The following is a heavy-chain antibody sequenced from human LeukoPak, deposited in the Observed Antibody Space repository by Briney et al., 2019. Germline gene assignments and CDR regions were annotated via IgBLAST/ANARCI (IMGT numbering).Heavy chain of an antibody. CDR1: GFTFSSYS. Sequence: GGSLRLPCAASGFTFSSYSMNWVRHATGKGLEWVSSISSSSSYIYYADSVKGRFTISRDNAKNSLYLQMNSLRAEDTAVYYCARNYGFWSGYLYYMDVWGKGATVTVSS. J-gene: IGHJ6*03. CDR2: ISSSSSYI. D-gene: IGHD3-3*01. V-gene: IGHV3-21*01. CDR3: ARNYGFWSGYLYYMDV.